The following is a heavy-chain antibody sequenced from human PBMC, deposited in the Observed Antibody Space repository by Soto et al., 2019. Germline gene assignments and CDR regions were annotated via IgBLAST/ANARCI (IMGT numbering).Heavy chain of an antibody. CDR2: ISGSGGNT. CDR1: GFTFSSYA. CDR3: ANRDTSMVTRYYYGMDV. V-gene: IGHV3-23*04. Sequence: EVQLVESGGGLVQPGGSLRLSCAASGFTFSSYAMSWVRQAPGKGLEWVSAISGSGGNTYYADSVKGRFTISRDNSKNTLYLQMTRLGAEDTAVYYCANRDTSMVTRYYYGMDVWGQGTTVTVSS. J-gene: IGHJ6*02. D-gene: IGHD5-18*01.